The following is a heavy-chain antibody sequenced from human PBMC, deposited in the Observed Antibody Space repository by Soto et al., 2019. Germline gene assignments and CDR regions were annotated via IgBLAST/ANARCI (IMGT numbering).Heavy chain of an antibody. CDR3: ARALGYSGYAGMDV. D-gene: IGHD5-12*01. Sequence: QVQLVQSGGEVKKPGASVKVSCKASGYTFTIYGINWVRQAPGQGLEWMGWISPDNGNTNYAQQRQGRVTMTTDTSTSTAYMELRSLRSDDTAVYYCARALGYSGYAGMDVWGQGTTVTVSS. CDR2: ISPDNGNT. V-gene: IGHV1-18*01. CDR1: GYTFTIYG. J-gene: IGHJ6*02.